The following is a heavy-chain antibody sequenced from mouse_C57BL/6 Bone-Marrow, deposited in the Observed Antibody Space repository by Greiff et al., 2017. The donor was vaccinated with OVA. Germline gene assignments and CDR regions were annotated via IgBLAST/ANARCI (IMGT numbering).Heavy chain of an antibody. Sequence: QVQLQQSGAELMKPVASVKLSCKATGYTFTGYWIEWVKQRPGHGLEWIGEILPGSGSTNYNEKFKGKATFTADTSSNTAYMQLSSLTTEDSAIYSFASYSNPWYFDVWGTGTTVTVSS. D-gene: IGHD2-5*01. J-gene: IGHJ1*03. CDR2: ILPGSGST. CDR3: ASYSNPWYFDV. CDR1: GYTFTGYW. V-gene: IGHV1-9*01.